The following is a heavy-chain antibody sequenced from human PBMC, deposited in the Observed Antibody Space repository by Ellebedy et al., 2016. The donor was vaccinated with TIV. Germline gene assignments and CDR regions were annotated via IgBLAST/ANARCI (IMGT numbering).Heavy chain of an antibody. Sequence: AASVKVSCKASGYIFTDYFLHWVRQAPGQGLEWMGWINPNSGGTKYAQKFQGRVTITRDTSISTADMDLSRLRSDDTAVYYYAKDNAISSGWAINFDSWGQGTLVTVPS. V-gene: IGHV1-2*02. CDR1: GYIFTDYF. J-gene: IGHJ4*02. D-gene: IGHD2-8*01. CDR2: INPNSGGT. CDR3: AKDNAISSGWAINFDS.